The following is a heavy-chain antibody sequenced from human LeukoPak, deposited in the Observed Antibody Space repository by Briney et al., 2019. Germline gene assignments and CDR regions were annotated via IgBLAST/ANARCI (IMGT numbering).Heavy chain of an antibody. CDR1: GFTFSSYW. CDR3: ATHYTDSTRNP. V-gene: IGHV3-74*01. Sequence: GGSLRLSCAASGFTFSSYWMHWVRQAPGKGLVWVSRINSDGSSTSYADSVKGRFTISRDNAKNTLYLQMNSLGAEDTAVYYCATHYTDSTRNPWGQGTLVTVSS. J-gene: IGHJ5*02. CDR2: INSDGSST. D-gene: IGHD4-11*01.